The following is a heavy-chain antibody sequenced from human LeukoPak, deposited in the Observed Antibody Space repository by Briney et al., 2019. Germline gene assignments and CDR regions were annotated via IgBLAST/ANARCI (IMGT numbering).Heavy chain of an antibody. J-gene: IGHJ4*02. CDR2: IYYSGST. V-gene: IGHV4-31*03. CDR3: ARKYYDILTGYYWFDY. Sequence: SETLSLTCTVSGGSISSGGYYWSWIRQHPGKGLEWIGCIYYSGSTYYNPSLKSRVTISVDTSKNQFSLKLSSVTAADTAVYYCARKYYDILTGYYWFDYWGQGTLVTVSS. CDR1: GGSISSGGYY. D-gene: IGHD3-9*01.